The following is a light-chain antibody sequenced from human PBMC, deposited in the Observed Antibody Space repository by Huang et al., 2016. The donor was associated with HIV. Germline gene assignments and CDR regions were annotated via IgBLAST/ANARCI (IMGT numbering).Light chain of an antibody. CDR1: QSISSN. Sequence: IVMPQSPATLSVSPGERTTLSCRTSQSISSNLAWYQQKPGQAPRLLIYGASTRATGIPARFSSSGSGTEFTLTISSLQSEDFAVYYCQQYNNRYTFGQGTKLEIK. CDR3: QQYNNRYT. V-gene: IGKV3-15*01. CDR2: GAS. J-gene: IGKJ2*01.